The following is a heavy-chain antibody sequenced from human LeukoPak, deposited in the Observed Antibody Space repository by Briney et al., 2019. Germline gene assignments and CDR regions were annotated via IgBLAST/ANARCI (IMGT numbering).Heavy chain of an antibody. CDR2: IHSSGSP. Sequence: GGSLRLSCATSGFTFSSYGMSWVRQAPGKGLAWVSVIHSSGSPFYADSVRGRFSISRDNSKNTLYLQMNSLRAEDTSVYYCVRGGARYDRRFVFDSWGQGALVTVSS. CDR3: VRGGARYDRRFVFDS. J-gene: IGHJ4*02. CDR1: GFTFSSYG. V-gene: IGHV3-66*01. D-gene: IGHD3-3*01.